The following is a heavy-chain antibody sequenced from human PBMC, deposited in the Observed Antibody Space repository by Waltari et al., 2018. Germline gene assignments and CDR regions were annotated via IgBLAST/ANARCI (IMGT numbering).Heavy chain of an antibody. J-gene: IGHJ4*02. CDR1: GYTFTSYA. CDR3: ARDHYRSSGWAFDY. CDR2: INAGNGNT. D-gene: IGHD6-19*01. Sequence: QVQLVQSGAEVKKPGASVKVSCKASGYTFTSYAMLWVPQAPGQWLEWRGWINAGNGNTKYSQEFQGRVTITRDTSASTAYMKLSSLRSEDMAVYYCARDHYRSSGWAFDYWGQGTLVTVSS. V-gene: IGHV1-3*03.